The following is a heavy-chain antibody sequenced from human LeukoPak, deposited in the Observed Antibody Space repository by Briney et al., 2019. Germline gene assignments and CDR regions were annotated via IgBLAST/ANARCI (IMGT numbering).Heavy chain of an antibody. J-gene: IGHJ6*03. CDR1: GGSISSNTHY. D-gene: IGHD3-10*01. CDR3: ARRADHFYYYMDV. Sequence: SETLSLTCNVSGGSISSNTHYWGWIRQPPGKGLEWIASVHYTGSTYYNPSLKSRVTIAVDTSKNQFSVRMTSVTAADTAVYYCARRADHFYYYMDVWGKGTTVTISS. V-gene: IGHV4-39*07. CDR2: VHYTGST.